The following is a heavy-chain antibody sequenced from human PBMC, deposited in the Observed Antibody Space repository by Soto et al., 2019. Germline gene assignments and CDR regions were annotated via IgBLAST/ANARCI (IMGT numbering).Heavy chain of an antibody. D-gene: IGHD4-17*01. Sequence: ASVKVSCKASGGTFSSYTISWVRQAPGQGLEWMGRIIPILGIANYAQKFQGRVTITADKSTSTAYMELSSLRSEDTAVYYYAGEATTVIHEDYYYYYMDVWGKGTTVTVSS. J-gene: IGHJ6*03. CDR2: IIPILGIA. CDR1: GGTFSSYT. V-gene: IGHV1-69*02. CDR3: AGEATTVIHEDYYYYYMDV.